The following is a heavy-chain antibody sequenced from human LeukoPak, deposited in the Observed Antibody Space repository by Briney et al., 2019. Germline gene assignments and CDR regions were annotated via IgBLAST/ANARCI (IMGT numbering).Heavy chain of an antibody. CDR2: ISSSSRYI. Sequence: GGSLRLSCAASGFTFSIYSMNWVRQAPGKGLEWVSSISSSSRYIYYADSVKGRFTISRDNAENSRYLQMNSRRTGHTAVYYCAKELRRPAYYSSMDVSGKGTTVTVSS. CDR1: GFTFSIYS. D-gene: IGHD4-17*01. CDR3: AKELRRPAYYSSMDV. J-gene: IGHJ6*03. V-gene: IGHV3-21*01.